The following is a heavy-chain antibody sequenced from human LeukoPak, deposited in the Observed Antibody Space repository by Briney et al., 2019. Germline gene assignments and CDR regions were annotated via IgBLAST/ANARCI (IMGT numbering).Heavy chain of an antibody. CDR1: GGSFSGYY. J-gene: IGHJ4*02. CDR2: INHSGSA. V-gene: IGHV4-34*01. CDR3: ARATRLQAGGYYFDY. D-gene: IGHD5-24*01. Sequence: SETLSLTCAVSGGSFSGYYWTWIRQPPGEGLEWIGEINHSGSANYNPSLKSRVTISLDTSKNQFSLKLSSVTAADTAVYYCARATRLQAGGYYFDYWGQGTLVTVSS.